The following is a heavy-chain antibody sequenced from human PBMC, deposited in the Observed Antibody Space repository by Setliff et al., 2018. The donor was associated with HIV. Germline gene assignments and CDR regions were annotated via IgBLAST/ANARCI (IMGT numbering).Heavy chain of an antibody. D-gene: IGHD6-6*01. Sequence: ASETLSLTCTVSGGSISSSSYYWGWIRQPPGKGLEWIGSIYYSRSNYYNPSFNRRVTISVDTSKNQFSLKLSSVTATDTAVYYCARLYSRSSWLDHYYYYMDVWGKGTTVTVSS. V-gene: IGHV4-39*01. CDR1: GGSISSSSYY. CDR2: IYYSRSN. J-gene: IGHJ6*03. CDR3: ARLYSRSSWLDHYYYYMDV.